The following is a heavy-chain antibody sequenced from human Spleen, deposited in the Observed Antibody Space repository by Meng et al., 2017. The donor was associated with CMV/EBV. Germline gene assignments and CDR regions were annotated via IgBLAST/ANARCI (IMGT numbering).Heavy chain of an antibody. CDR1: GFTFRNYG. D-gene: IGHD5-18*01. Sequence: GESLKISCAASGFTFRNYGMHWVRQAPGKGLEWVSSINPDSDYIYSADSLKGRFTISRDNAKNSVYLRMSGLRVEDTAVYYCARDQEGTRIPSPIHYGLDVWGQGTTVTVSS. CDR2: INPDSDYI. J-gene: IGHJ6*02. CDR3: ARDQEGTRIPSPIHYGLDV. V-gene: IGHV3-21*06.